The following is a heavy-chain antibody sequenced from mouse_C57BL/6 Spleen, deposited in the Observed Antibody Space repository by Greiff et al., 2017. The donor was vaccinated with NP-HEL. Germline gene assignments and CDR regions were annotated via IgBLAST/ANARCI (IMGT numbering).Heavy chain of an antibody. Sequence: QVQLQQPGAELVKPGASVKLSCKASGYTFTSYWMHWVKQRPGQGLEWIGMIHPNSGSTNYNEKFKSKATLTVDKSSSTAYMQLSSLTSADSAVYYCARKGDITTEGAGAMDYWGQGTSVTVSS. CDR2: IHPNSGST. CDR3: ARKGDITTEGAGAMDY. CDR1: GYTFTSYW. D-gene: IGHD1-1*01. V-gene: IGHV1-64*01. J-gene: IGHJ4*01.